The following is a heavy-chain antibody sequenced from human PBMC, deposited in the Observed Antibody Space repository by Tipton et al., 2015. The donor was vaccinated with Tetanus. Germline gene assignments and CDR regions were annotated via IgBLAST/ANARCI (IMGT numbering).Heavy chain of an antibody. J-gene: IGHJ4*02. Sequence: SLRLSCEASGFTFSSYPMHWVRQAPGKGLEWVSAIGDTEFVTYYADSLKGRFTISRDNAKNSLYLQMNSLRAEDTAVYYCARDLGQSYFDYWGQGTLVTVSS. CDR1: GFTFSSYP. CDR3: ARDLGQSYFDY. D-gene: IGHD7-27*01. V-gene: IGHV3-21*01. CDR2: IGDTEFVT.